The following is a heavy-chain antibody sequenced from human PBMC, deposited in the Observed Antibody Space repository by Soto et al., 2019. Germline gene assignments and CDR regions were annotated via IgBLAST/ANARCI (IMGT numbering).Heavy chain of an antibody. J-gene: IGHJ4*02. V-gene: IGHV1-18*01. Sequence: QVQLVQSGAEVKKPGASVKVSCKASGYTFSGYAMGWVRQAPGQGLEWMGWISAYNGNTVYAQKFQGRVTMTTDTSTSTAYMELRSLTSDDTAVYYCARPFGDYGDYAWSLRYWGQGTLVTVSS. CDR3: ARPFGDYGDYAWSLRY. CDR2: ISAYNGNT. D-gene: IGHD4-17*01. CDR1: GYTFSGYA.